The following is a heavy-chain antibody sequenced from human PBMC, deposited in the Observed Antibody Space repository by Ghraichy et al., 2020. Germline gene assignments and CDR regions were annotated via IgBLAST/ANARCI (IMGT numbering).Heavy chain of an antibody. V-gene: IGHV3-23*01. J-gene: IGHJ6*02. D-gene: IGHD6-6*01. CDR3: AKYSPSSIAAPEHGMDV. CDR1: GFTFSSYA. Sequence: GGSLRLSCAASGFTFSSYAMSWVRQAPGKGLEWVSAISGSGGSTYYADSVKGRFTISRDNSKNTLYLQMNSLRAEDTAVYYCAKYSPSSIAAPEHGMDVWGQGTTVTVSS. CDR2: ISGSGGST.